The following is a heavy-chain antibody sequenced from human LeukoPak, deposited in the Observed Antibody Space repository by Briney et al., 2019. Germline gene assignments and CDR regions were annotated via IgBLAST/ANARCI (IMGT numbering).Heavy chain of an antibody. CDR2: ISSSSSYI. CDR3: ARDRLGDTPMVTGNWFDP. Sequence: GGSLRLSCAASGFTFSSYSMNWVRQAPGKGLEWVSSISSSSSYIYYADSVKGRFTISRDNAKNSLYLQMNSLRAEDTAVYYCARDRLGDTPMVTGNWFDPWGQGTLVTVSS. CDR1: GFTFSSYS. V-gene: IGHV3-21*01. D-gene: IGHD5-18*01. J-gene: IGHJ5*02.